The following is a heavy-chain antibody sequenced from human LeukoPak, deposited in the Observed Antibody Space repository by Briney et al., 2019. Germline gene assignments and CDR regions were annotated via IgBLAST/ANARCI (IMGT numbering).Heavy chain of an antibody. CDR1: GFTFSSYW. Sequence: GGSLRLSCAASGFTFSSYWMSWVRQAPGKGLEWVANIKQDGSEKYYVDSVKGRFTISRDNAKNTLYLQMNSLRVEDTAIYYCAKENWYLYDNNWYKTWFDPWGQGTLVTVSS. D-gene: IGHD1/OR15-1a*01. V-gene: IGHV3-7*03. CDR2: IKQDGSEK. J-gene: IGHJ5*02. CDR3: AKENWYLYDNNWYKTWFDP.